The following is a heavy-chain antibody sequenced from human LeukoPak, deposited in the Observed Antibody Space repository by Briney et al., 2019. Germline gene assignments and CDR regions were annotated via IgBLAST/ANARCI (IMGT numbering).Heavy chain of an antibody. D-gene: IGHD2-8*01. Sequence: GSLRLSCAASELMFSSYAMSWIRQPAGKGLEWIGRIYTSGSTNYNPSLKSRVTISVDTSKNQFSLKLSSVTAADTAVYYCARALIGSGFDPWGQGTLVTVSS. J-gene: IGHJ5*02. V-gene: IGHV4-4*07. CDR3: ARALIGSGFDP. CDR1: ELMFSSYA. CDR2: IYTSGST.